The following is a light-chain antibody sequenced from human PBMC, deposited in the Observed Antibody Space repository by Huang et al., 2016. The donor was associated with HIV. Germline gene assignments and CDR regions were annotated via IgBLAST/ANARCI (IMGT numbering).Light chain of an antibody. CDR3: QQYGSSPYT. CDR1: QSVSSGY. V-gene: IGKV3-20*01. Sequence: EIVLTQSPGTLSLSPGERATLSCRASQSVSSGYLAWYQQKYGQAPRPLIYGASSRATGIPDRFSGSGSGTDFTLTISRLEPEDFVVYYCQQYGSSPYTFGQGTKLEI. CDR2: GAS. J-gene: IGKJ2*01.